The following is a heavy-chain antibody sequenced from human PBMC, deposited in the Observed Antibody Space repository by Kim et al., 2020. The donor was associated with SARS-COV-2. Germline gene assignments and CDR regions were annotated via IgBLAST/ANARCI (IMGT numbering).Heavy chain of an antibody. V-gene: IGHV2-70*01. CDR3: ARIRAGLTDY. Sequence: DKYYSTSLKTRLTISKDTSKNQVVLTMTNMDPVDTATYYCARIRAGLTDYWGQGTLVTVSS. J-gene: IGHJ4*02. CDR2: DK. D-gene: IGHD2-8*01.